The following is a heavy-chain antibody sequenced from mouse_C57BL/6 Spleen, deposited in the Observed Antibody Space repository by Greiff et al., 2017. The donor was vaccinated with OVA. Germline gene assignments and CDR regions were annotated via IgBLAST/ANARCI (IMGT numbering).Heavy chain of an antibody. V-gene: IGHV1-72*01. Sequence: QVQLQQPGAELVKPGASVKLSCKASGYTFTSYWMHWVTPRPLLFHEWIGRLSPPLCLPKYNEKFKGKATLTVTKPSSTAYMQLSSLTSEDSAVYYCARSSTGTKAMDYWGQGTSVTVSS. CDR3: ARSSTGTKAMDY. D-gene: IGHD4-1*02. J-gene: IGHJ4*01. CDR1: GYTFTSYW. CDR2: LSPPLCLP.